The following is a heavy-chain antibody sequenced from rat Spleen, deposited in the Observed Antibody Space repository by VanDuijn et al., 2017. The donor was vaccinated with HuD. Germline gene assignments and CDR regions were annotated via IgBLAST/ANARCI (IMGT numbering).Heavy chain of an antibody. Sequence: EVQLQESGPGLVKPSQSLSLTCSVTDYSITSNYWGWIRKFPGNKMEWMGYISYSGSTSYNPSLKSRISITRDTSKNQFFLQLNSVTTEDTATYYCARWDYSSYPDYWGQGVMVTVSS. CDR3: ARWDYSSYPDY. V-gene: IGHV3-1*01. D-gene: IGHD1-8*01. CDR2: ISYSGST. J-gene: IGHJ2*01. CDR1: DYSITSNY.